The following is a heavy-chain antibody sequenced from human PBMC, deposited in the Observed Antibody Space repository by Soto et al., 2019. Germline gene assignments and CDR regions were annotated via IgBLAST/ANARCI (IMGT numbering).Heavy chain of an antibody. J-gene: IGHJ4*02. D-gene: IGHD4-17*01. Sequence: GGSLRLSCAASGFTVSSNYMSWVRQAPGKGLEWVSVIYSGGSTYYADSVKGRFTISRENSKNTLYLQMNSLRAEDTAVYYCARDGVSPANDYGDYHPIGFDYWGQGTLVTVSS. CDR1: GFTVSSNY. CDR2: IYSGGST. V-gene: IGHV3-53*01. CDR3: ARDGVSPANDYGDYHPIGFDY.